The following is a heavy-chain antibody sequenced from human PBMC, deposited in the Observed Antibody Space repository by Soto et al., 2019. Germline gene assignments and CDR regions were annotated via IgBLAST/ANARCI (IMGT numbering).Heavy chain of an antibody. J-gene: IGHJ4*02. Sequence: EVQLLESGGGLVQPGGSLRLSCAASGFTFSSYAMRWVRQAPVKGLEWVSAISGSGGSTYYVDSVKGRFTISRDNSKNTLYLPRNSLRAEDTAVYYCARRGSGSYYDYWGQGTLVTVSS. CDR3: ARRGSGSYYDY. CDR1: GFTFSSYA. V-gene: IGHV3-23*01. CDR2: ISGSGGST. D-gene: IGHD1-26*01.